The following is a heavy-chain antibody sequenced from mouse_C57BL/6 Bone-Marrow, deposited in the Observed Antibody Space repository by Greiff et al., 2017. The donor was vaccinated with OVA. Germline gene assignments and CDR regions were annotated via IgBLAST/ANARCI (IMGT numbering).Heavy chain of an antibody. CDR3: ARGGLRRNFDV. D-gene: IGHD2-4*01. CDR1: GYTFTSYW. Sequence: VQLQQPGAELVMPGASVKLSCKASGYTFTSYWMHWVKQRPGQGLEWIGEIDPSDSYTKYNQKFKGKSTLTVDKSSSTAYMQLSSLTSEDSAVYYCARGGLRRNFDVWGTGTTVTVSS. V-gene: IGHV1-69*01. J-gene: IGHJ1*03. CDR2: IDPSDSYT.